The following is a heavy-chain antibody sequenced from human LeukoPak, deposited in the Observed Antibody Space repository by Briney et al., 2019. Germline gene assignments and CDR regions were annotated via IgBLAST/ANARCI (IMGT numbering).Heavy chain of an antibody. CDR1: GGSISSYY. CDR2: IYYTGST. D-gene: IGHD4-17*01. J-gene: IGHJ5*02. Sequence: PSETLSLTCTVSGGSISSYYWSWIRQPPGKGLEWIGYIYYTGSTNYNPSLKSRVTISVDTSKNQFSLKLGSVTAADTAVYYCARDQRSGDYWFDPWGQGTLVTVSS. V-gene: IGHV4-59*01. CDR3: ARDQRSGDYWFDP.